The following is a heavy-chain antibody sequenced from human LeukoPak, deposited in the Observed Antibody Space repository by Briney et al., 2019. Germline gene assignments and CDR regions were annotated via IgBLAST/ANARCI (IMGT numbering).Heavy chain of an antibody. Sequence: GGSLRLSCEASGFTFSSYAMSWVRQAPGKGLAWVSVISSSADSTYYADSVKGRFTISRDNSKNTLYLQMNNLRAENTAVYYCAKPLEKYTYGGNFDYWGQGLLVTVSS. CDR2: ISSSADST. CDR3: AKPLEKYTYGGNFDY. V-gene: IGHV3-23*01. D-gene: IGHD4-23*01. J-gene: IGHJ4*02. CDR1: GFTFSSYA.